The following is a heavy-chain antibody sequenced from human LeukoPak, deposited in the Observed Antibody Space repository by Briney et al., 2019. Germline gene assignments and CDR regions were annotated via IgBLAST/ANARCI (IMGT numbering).Heavy chain of an antibody. Sequence: ASVRVSCKASRYTFRSYDITWVRQALGQGLECMEWINFYRGHTNYEQKYQGRITMTTHTSTSTAYMELRSLRSDDTAVYYCARDFHAGEWLSLGNWFDPWGQGTLVTLSS. CDR1: RYTFRSYD. D-gene: IGHD3-3*01. V-gene: IGHV1-18*01. CDR2: INFYRGHT. CDR3: ARDFHAGEWLSLGNWFDP. J-gene: IGHJ5*02.